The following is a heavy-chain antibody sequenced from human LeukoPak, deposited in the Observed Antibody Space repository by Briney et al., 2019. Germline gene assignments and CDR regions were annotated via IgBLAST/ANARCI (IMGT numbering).Heavy chain of an antibody. V-gene: IGHV1-2*02. CDR3: ARARYGDYENNFDY. Sequence: KPGASVKVSCKASGYTFTGYYMHWVRQAPGQGLEWMGWINPNSGGTDYAQKFQGRVTMTRDTSISTAYMELSRLRSDDTAVYYCARARYGDYENNFDYWGQGTLVTVSS. D-gene: IGHD4-17*01. CDR1: GYTFTGYY. J-gene: IGHJ4*02. CDR2: INPNSGGT.